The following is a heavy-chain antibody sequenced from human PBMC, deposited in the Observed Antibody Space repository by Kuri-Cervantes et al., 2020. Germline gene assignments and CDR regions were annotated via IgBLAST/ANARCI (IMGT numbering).Heavy chain of an antibody. V-gene: IGHV3-21*03. J-gene: IGHJ3*02. D-gene: IGHD2-15*01. CDR1: GFTFSNAW. CDR2: ISSTSSYI. Sequence: GESLKISCAASGFTFSNAWMSWVRQAPGKGLEWVSSISSTSSYIYYADSVKGRFTISRDNAKNSLYLQMNSLRAEDTAVYYCARSGWSNAFDIWGQGTMVTVSS. CDR3: ARSGWSNAFDI.